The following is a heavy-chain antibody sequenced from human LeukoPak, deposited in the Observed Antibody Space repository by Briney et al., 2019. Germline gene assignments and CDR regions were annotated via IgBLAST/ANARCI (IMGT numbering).Heavy chain of an antibody. Sequence: QPGGSLRLSCAASGFTFSSYAMSWVRQAPGKGLEWVLAISGSGGSTYYADSVKGRFTISRDNSKNTLYLQMNSLRAEDTAVYYCAKDGGGAYCGGDCYSEFDYRGQGTLVTVSS. V-gene: IGHV3-23*01. CDR2: ISGSGGST. CDR3: AKDGGGAYCGGDCYSEFDY. D-gene: IGHD2-21*02. J-gene: IGHJ4*02. CDR1: GFTFSSYA.